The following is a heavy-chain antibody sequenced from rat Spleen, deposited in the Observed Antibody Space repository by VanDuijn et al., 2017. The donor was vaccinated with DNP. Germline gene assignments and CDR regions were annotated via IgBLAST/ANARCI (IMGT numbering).Heavy chain of an antibody. J-gene: IGHJ4*01. CDR3: ARRFRDTRAMDA. CDR2: IIYDGSST. V-gene: IGHV5-7*01. Sequence: EVQLTESGGDLVQPGRSLKLSCAASGFTFSDYNMAWVRQPPKKGLEWVATIIYDGSSTYYRDSVKGRFTISRDNAKSTLYLQMDSMRSEDTATYYCARRFRDTRAMDAWGQGTSVTVSS. CDR1: GFTFSDYN. D-gene: IGHD4-3*01.